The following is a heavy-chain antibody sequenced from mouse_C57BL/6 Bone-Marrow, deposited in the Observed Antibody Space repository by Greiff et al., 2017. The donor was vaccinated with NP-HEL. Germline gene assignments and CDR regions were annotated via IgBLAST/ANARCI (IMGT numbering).Heavy chain of an antibody. D-gene: IGHD1-1*01. J-gene: IGHJ4*01. V-gene: IGHV10-1*01. Sequence: EVQRVESGGGLVQPKGSLKLSCAASGFSFNTYAMNWVRQAPGKGLEWVARIRSKRNNYATYYADSVKARFTISRDDSEIMLYLQMNNLKTEDTAMYDCVINGYYGSSYDAMDYWGQGTSVTVSS. CDR1: GFSFNTYA. CDR3: VINGYYGSSYDAMDY. CDR2: IRSKRNNYAT.